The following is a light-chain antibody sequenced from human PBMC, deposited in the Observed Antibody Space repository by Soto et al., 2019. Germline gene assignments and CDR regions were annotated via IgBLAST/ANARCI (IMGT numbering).Light chain of an antibody. Sequence: QSVLTQPPSASGTPGQRVTISCSGSSSNIGSEYVVWYQHLPGTAPKLLIYRNNQRPSGVPDRFAGSKSGTSASLAISGLRSEDEAAYYCAASDYSLSGHWVFGGGTKLTVL. J-gene: IGLJ3*02. CDR2: RNN. V-gene: IGLV1-47*01. CDR3: AASDYSLSGHWV. CDR1: SSNIGSEY.